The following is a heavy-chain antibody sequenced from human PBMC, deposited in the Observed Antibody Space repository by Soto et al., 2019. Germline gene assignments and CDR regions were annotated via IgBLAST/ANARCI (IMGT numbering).Heavy chain of an antibody. CDR3: AMVDVYVTPSPQDV. CDR2: VNTYNGNT. J-gene: IGHJ6*02. V-gene: IGHV1-18*01. D-gene: IGHD3-16*01. Sequence: QVQLVQSGAEVKNPGASVKVSCKASGYTFTRYGIGWARQAPGQGLEWMGWVNTYNGNTNYAQNVQGRVTLTTDTSTSTAYRELRSLRSNDTAIDYCAMVDVYVTPSPQDVWGQGTTVIVSS. CDR1: GYTFTRYG.